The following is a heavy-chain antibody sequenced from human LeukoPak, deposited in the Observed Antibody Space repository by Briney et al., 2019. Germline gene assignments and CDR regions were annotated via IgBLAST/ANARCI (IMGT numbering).Heavy chain of an antibody. V-gene: IGHV4-4*08. Sequence: PSETLSLTCTVSGASISSDSWSWLRQPPGKGLEWIAFISNSVSTNYNPSLKSRVTISLDTSRKQLSLRLSSVIAADTAVYYCVATERWLQWDYWGQGTLVTVSS. CDR2: ISNSVST. CDR1: GASISSDS. J-gene: IGHJ4*02. CDR3: VATERWLQWDY. D-gene: IGHD5-24*01.